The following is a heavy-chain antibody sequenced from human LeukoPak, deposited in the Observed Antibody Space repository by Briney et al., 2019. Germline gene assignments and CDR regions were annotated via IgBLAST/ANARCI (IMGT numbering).Heavy chain of an antibody. CDR3: AREDDILTGYGMDV. V-gene: IGHV3-21*01. D-gene: IGHD3-9*01. CDR2: ISSRSSYI. J-gene: IGHJ6*02. Sequence: GGSLRLSCAASGFTFSSHSMNWVRQAPGKGLEWVSSISSRSSYIYYADSVKGRFTISRDNAKNSLYLQMNSLRAEDTAVYYCAREDDILTGYGMDVWGQGTTVTVSS. CDR1: GFTFSSHS.